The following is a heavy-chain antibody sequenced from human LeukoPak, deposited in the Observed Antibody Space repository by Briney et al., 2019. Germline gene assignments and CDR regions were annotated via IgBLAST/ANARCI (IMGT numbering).Heavy chain of an antibody. D-gene: IGHD3-9*01. Sequence: TGGSLRLSCAASGFTFDDYAMHWVRQAPGKGLEWVSLTSWGGGSTYYADSVKGRFTISRDNSKNSLYLQMNSLRADDTALYYCAKANEILTGYYGMDVWGKGTTLTVSS. CDR3: AKANEILTGYYGMDV. J-gene: IGHJ6*04. CDR2: TSWGGGST. CDR1: GFTFDDYA. V-gene: IGHV3-43D*04.